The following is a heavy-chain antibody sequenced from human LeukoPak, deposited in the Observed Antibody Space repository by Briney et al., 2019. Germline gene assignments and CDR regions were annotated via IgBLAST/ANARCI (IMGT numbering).Heavy chain of an antibody. D-gene: IGHD3-9*01. CDR1: GGSFSGHY. CDR2: INDSGST. Sequence: SETLSLTFAVNGGSFSGHYWSWIRQPPGMGLEWIGEINDSGSTEGNPSLKSRLTISVDTSKNQFSLKLSSVTAADTAMYYCARLPPGYCFDYWSQGTLVTVSS. V-gene: IGHV4-34*01. J-gene: IGHJ4*02. CDR3: ARLPPGYCFDY.